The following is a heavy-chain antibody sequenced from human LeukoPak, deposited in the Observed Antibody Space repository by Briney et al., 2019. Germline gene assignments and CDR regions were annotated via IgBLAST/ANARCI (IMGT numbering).Heavy chain of an antibody. V-gene: IGHV3-30*02. J-gene: IGHJ6*03. D-gene: IGHD2-15*01. CDR2: IRYDGSKK. CDR3: AKGAKRLGYCSGGTCYSNYDYYYMDV. Sequence: GGSLRLSCAASGFTFSSYGMHWVRQAPGKGLQWVAFIRYDGSKKYYADSVKGRFTISRDNSKNTLYLQMNSLRAEDTAVYYCAKGAKRLGYCSGGTCYSNYDYYYMDVWGKGTTVTISS. CDR1: GFTFSSYG.